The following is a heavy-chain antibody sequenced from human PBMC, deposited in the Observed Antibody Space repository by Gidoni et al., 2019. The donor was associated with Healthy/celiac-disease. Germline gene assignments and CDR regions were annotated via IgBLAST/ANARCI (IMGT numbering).Heavy chain of an antibody. J-gene: IGHJ4*02. CDR2: ISSSSSYI. CDR3: ASGTILWFDVEY. CDR1: GFTFSSYS. V-gene: IGHV3-21*01. D-gene: IGHD3-10*01. Sequence: EVQLVESGGGLVKPGGSLRLSCAASGFTFSSYSMNWVRQAPGKGLEWVSSISSSSSYIYYADSVKGRFTISRDNAKNSLYLQMNSLRAEDTAVYYCASGTILWFDVEYWGQGTLVTVSS.